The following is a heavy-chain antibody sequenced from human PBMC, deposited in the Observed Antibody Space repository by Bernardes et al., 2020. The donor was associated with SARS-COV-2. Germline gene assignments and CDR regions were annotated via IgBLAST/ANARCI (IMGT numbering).Heavy chain of an antibody. CDR2: VYYSGST. CDR1: GGSINYYY. CDR3: ARPGRDCANGVSKTYYYNALDV. D-gene: IGHD2-8*01. V-gene: IGHV4-59*08. Sequence: SETLSLTCTVSGGSINYYYWSWIRQSPGKELEWIGYVYYSGSTDYNPSLRSRVTISVDTSKNQFSLRLTSVTAADTAVYYCARPGRDCANGVSKTYYYNALDVWGQGTTLLVSS. J-gene: IGHJ6*02.